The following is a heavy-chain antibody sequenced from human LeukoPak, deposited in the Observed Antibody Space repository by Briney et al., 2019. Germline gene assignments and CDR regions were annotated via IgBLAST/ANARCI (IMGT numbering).Heavy chain of an antibody. CDR1: GXTFSAYE. Sequence: GGSLRLSCVVSGXTFSAYEMNWVRQAPGKGLEWVSYISSSGNTIFYADSVRGRFTISRDNAKNSLYLQMNSLRAEDTAVYYCAREGQDLFDYWGQGTLVTVSS. CDR3: AREGQDLFDY. D-gene: IGHD2-15*01. J-gene: IGHJ4*02. V-gene: IGHV3-48*03. CDR2: ISSSGNTI.